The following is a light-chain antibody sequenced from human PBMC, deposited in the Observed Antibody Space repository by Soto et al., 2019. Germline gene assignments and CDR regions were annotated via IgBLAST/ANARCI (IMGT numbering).Light chain of an antibody. CDR1: SGHSSYI. CDR2: LEGSGSY. CDR3: ETWDSDTAV. V-gene: IGLV4-60*02. J-gene: IGLJ2*01. Sequence: QLVLTQSSSASASLGSSVKLTCTLSSGHSSYIIAWHQQQPGKAPRYLMKLEGSGSYNKGSGVPDRFSGSSSGADRYLTISTLQFEDEADYDCETWDSDTAVFGGGTKLTVL.